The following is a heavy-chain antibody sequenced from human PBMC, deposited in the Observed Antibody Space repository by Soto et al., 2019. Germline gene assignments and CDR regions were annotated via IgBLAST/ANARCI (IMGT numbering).Heavy chain of an antibody. CDR2: ISAYNGNT. Sequence: GASVKVSCKASGYTSTSYGISWVRQAPGQGLEWMGWISAYNGNTNYAQKLQGRVTMTTDTSTSTAYMELRSLRSDDTAVYYCARAALKYCSSTSCYKGASNWFDPWGQGTLVTVSS. D-gene: IGHD2-2*02. CDR3: ARAALKYCSSTSCYKGASNWFDP. V-gene: IGHV1-18*01. CDR1: GYTSTSYG. J-gene: IGHJ5*02.